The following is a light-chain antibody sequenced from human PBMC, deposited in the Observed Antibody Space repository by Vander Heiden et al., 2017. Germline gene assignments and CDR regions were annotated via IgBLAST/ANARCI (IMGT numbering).Light chain of an antibody. J-gene: IGLJ2*01. V-gene: IGLV2-14*03. Sequence: QSVLTQPASGSGYPRQSTSISCSGTSSDVGASIYVSWYRQFPGKAPKPIIYDVSYRPSRVSNLFSGSKSGNTASLTISGLQAEDEADYYCCSYTSSNTLVFGGGTKLTVL. CDR2: DVS. CDR3: CSYTSSNTLV. CDR1: SSDVGASIY.